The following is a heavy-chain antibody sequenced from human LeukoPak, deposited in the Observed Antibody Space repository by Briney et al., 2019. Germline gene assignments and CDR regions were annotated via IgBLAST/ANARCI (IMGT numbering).Heavy chain of an antibody. CDR1: GVSFSGYY. V-gene: IGHV4-34*01. CDR2: INHSGST. J-gene: IGHJ5*02. D-gene: IGHD6-19*01. Sequence: PSETLSLTCAVYGVSFSGYYWSWIRQAPGKGLEWIGEINHSGSTNYNPALKSRVTISVDTSKNQFSLKLSSVTAADTAVYYCARVNSSGWYVYWFDPWGQGTLVTVSS. CDR3: ARVNSSGWYVYWFDP.